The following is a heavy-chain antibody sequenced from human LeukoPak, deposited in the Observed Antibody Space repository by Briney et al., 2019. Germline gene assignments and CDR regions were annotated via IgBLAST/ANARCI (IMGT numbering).Heavy chain of an antibody. Sequence: QPGGSLRLSCAASGFTFSSYWMHWVRQAPGKGLVWVSRINSDGSSTSYADSVKGRFTISRDNAKNTLYLQMNSLGAEDTAVYYCARLSSTSCLDYWGQGTLVTVSS. CDR2: INSDGSST. D-gene: IGHD2-2*01. J-gene: IGHJ4*02. CDR1: GFTFSSYW. CDR3: ARLSSTSCLDY. V-gene: IGHV3-74*01.